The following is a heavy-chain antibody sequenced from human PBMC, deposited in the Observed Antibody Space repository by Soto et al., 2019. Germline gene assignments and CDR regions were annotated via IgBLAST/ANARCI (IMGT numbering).Heavy chain of an antibody. CDR1: GLTFSSYA. J-gene: IGHJ4*02. D-gene: IGHD5-18*01. CDR2: ITGSGSST. Sequence: GGSLRLSCAASGLTFSSYAMGWVRQAPGEGPEWVSTITGSGSSTFYPDSVKGRFTISRDNFKSTLYLHMNSLRADDTAVYYCAKGPDQGFGFYFFDYWGLGTLVTVSS. CDR3: AKGPDQGFGFYFFDY. V-gene: IGHV3-23*01.